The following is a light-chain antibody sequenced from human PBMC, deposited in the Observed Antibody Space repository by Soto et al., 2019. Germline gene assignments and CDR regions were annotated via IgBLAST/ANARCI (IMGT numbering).Light chain of an antibody. CDR3: LQYNNYPWT. CDR1: QSIGNW. Sequence: DIQMTQSPSTLSASVGDRVTITCRSSQSIGNWLAWYQQKPGKAPKLLIYKGSDLQSGVPSRFSSSGSGAEFTLTISSLQPDDVATYYCLQYNNYPWTFGQGTKVEVK. CDR2: KGS. V-gene: IGKV1-5*03. J-gene: IGKJ1*01.